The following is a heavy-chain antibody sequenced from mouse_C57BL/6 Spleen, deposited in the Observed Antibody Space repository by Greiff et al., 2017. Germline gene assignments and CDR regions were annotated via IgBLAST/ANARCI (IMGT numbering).Heavy chain of an antibody. CDR2: INPSSGYT. Sequence: VQRVESGAELAKPGASVKLSCKASGYTFTSYWMHWVKQRPGQGLEWIGYINPSSGYTKYNQKFKDKATLTADKSSSTAYMQLISLTYEDSAVYYCASYGSSLGGFAYWGQGTLVTVSA. D-gene: IGHD1-1*01. CDR3: ASYGSSLGGFAY. CDR1: GYTFTSYW. J-gene: IGHJ3*01. V-gene: IGHV1-7*01.